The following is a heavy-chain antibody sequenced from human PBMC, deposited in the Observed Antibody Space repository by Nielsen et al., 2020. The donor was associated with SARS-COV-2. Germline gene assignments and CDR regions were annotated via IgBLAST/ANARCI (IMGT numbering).Heavy chain of an antibody. J-gene: IGHJ5*02. CDR3: ARGNRYCSGGSCYSMKNWFDP. V-gene: IGHV4-30-2*01. D-gene: IGHD2-15*01. CDR2: IYHSGST. CDR1: GGSISSGGYS. Sequence: SETLSLTCAVSGGSISSGGYSWSWIRQPPGKGLEWIGYIYHSGSTYYNPSLKSRVTISVDRSKNQFSLKLSSVTAADTAVYYCARGNRYCSGGSCYSMKNWFDPWGQGTLVTVSS.